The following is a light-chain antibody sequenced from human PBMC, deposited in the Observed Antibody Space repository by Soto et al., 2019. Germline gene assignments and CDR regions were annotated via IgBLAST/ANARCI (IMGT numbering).Light chain of an antibody. CDR2: LNSDGSH. J-gene: IGLJ2*01. CDR1: SGHSSYA. Sequence: QSVLTQSPSASASLGASVKLTCTLSSGHSSYAIAWHQQQPEKGPRYLMKLNSDGSHSKGDGIPDRFSGSSSGAERYPTISSLQSEDEADYYCQTWGTGIHVVFGGGTQLTVL. V-gene: IGLV4-69*01. CDR3: QTWGTGIHVV.